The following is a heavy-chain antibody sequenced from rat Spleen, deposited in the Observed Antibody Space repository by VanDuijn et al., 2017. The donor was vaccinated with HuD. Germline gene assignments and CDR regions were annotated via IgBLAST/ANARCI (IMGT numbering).Heavy chain of an antibody. J-gene: IGHJ3*01. CDR1: GFTFSDFP. CDR2: ISTRGGST. D-gene: IGHD2-7*01. Sequence: EVQLVESGGGLVQPGRSMKLSCAASGFTFSDFPMAWVRQAPTKGLEWVATISTRGGSTFYRDSVKGRFTFSRDNAKSTLYLQMDSLRSEDTATYYCTAHGNRISRFAYWGQGTLVTVSS. CDR3: TAHGNRISRFAY. V-gene: IGHV5-46*01.